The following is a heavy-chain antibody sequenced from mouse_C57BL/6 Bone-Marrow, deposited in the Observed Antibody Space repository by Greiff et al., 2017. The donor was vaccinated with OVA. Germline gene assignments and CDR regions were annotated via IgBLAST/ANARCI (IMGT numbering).Heavy chain of an antibody. J-gene: IGHJ2*01. CDR3: ARRGIYYGSRNFDY. Sequence: QVQLQQSGAELARPGASVKLSCKASGYTFTSYGVSWVKQRTGQGLEWIGEIYPRSGNTYYNEKFKGKATLTADKSSSTAYMELRSLTSEDSAVYFCARRGIYYGSRNFDYWGQGTTLTVSS. CDR1: GYTFTSYG. V-gene: IGHV1-81*01. CDR2: IYPRSGNT. D-gene: IGHD1-1*01.